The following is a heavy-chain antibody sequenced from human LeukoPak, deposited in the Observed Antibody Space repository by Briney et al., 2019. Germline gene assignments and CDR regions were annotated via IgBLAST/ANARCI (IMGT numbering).Heavy chain of an antibody. CDR1: GLTFSSYN. CDR3: ARLETTPYYFDY. J-gene: IGHJ4*02. CDR2: ISRSSTYI. V-gene: IGHV3-21*01. D-gene: IGHD1-1*01. Sequence: GGSLRLSCAASGLTFSSYNMNWVRQAPGKGLEWVSSISRSSTYISYADSVKGRFTISRDNAKNSLYLQMNSLRAEDTAVYYCARLETTPYYFDYWGQGTLVTVSS.